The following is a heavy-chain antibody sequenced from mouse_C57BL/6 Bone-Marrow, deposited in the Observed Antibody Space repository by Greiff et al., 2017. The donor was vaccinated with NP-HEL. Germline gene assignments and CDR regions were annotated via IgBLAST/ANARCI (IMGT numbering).Heavy chain of an antibody. CDR2: IHPNSGST. Sequence: QVQLQQPGAELVKPGASVKLSCKASGYTFTSYWMHWVKQRPGQGLEWIGMIHPNSGSTNYNEKFKSKATLTVDKSSSTDYMQLSSLTSEDSAVNCCARAYGYGGAMDYWGQGTSVTVSS. J-gene: IGHJ4*01. CDR3: ARAYGYGGAMDY. V-gene: IGHV1-64*01. CDR1: GYTFTSYW. D-gene: IGHD2-2*01.